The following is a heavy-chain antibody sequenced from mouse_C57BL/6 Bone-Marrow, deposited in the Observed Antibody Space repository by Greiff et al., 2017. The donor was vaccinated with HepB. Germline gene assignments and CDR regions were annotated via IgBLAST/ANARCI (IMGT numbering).Heavy chain of an antibody. J-gene: IGHJ3*01. CDR2: IDPANGNT. CDR1: GFNIKNTY. Sequence: DVQRVESVAELVRPGASVKLSCTASGFNIKNTYMHWVKQRPEQGLEWIGRIDPANGNTKYAPKFQGKATITADTSSNTAYLQLSSLTSEDTAIYYCATYYSNFAGFAYWGQGTLVTVSA. V-gene: IGHV14-3*01. CDR3: ATYYSNFAGFAY. D-gene: IGHD2-5*01.